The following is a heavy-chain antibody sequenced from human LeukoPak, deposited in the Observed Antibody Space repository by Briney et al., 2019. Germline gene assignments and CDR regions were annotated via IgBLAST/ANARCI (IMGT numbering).Heavy chain of an antibody. D-gene: IGHD2-15*01. CDR3: VRVGFSDEGFDH. V-gene: IGHV3-7*01. J-gene: IGHJ4*02. Sequence: PGGSLGLSCAGSGFTFSSYWMTWVRQAPGKGLEWMANIKPDGSQENYVDSAKGRFTISRDNAKESVFLQMNSLRAEDTAVYYCVRVGFSDEGFDHWGQGTLVTVSS. CDR2: IKPDGSQE. CDR1: GFTFSSYW.